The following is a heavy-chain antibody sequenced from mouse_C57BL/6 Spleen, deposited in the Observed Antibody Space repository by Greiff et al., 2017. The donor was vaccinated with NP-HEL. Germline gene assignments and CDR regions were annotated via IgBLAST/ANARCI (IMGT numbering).Heavy chain of an antibody. CDR1: GYTFTSYG. J-gene: IGHJ4*01. D-gene: IGHD1-1*01. CDR3: AREGYYGSSYSAMDY. CDR2: IYPRSGNT. Sequence: VQLQQSGAELARPGASVKLSCKASGYTFTSYGISWVKQRTGQGLEWIGEIYPRSGNTYYNEKFKGKATLTADKSSSTAYMELRSLTSEDSAVYFWAREGYYGSSYSAMDYWGQGTSVTVSS. V-gene: IGHV1-81*01.